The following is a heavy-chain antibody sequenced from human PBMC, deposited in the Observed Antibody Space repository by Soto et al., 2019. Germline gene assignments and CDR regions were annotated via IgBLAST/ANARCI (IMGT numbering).Heavy chain of an antibody. V-gene: IGHV4-30-4*01. CDR1: GGSISSGDYY. J-gene: IGHJ3*02. CDR2: IYYSGST. CDR3: AREDLSVITTPFDI. Sequence: QVQLQESGPGLVKPSQTLSLTCTVSGGSISSGDYYWSWIRQPPGKGLEWIGYIYYSGSTYSNPSRKSRVTISVDTSKNQFSLKLSSVTAADTAVYYCAREDLSVITTPFDIWGQGTMVTVSS. D-gene: IGHD3-22*01.